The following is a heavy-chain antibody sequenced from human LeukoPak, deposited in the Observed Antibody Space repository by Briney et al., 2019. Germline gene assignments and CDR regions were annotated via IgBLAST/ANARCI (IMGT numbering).Heavy chain of an antibody. CDR1: GGSISSYY. Sequence: SETLSLTCTVSGGSISSYYWSWIRQPPGKGLEWIGYIYYSGSTNYNPSLKSRVTISVDTSKNQFPLKLSSVTAADTAVYYCARSGDLLYYFDYWGQGTLVTVSS. CDR2: IYYSGST. V-gene: IGHV4-59*01. D-gene: IGHD2-15*01. CDR3: ARSGDLLYYFDY. J-gene: IGHJ4*02.